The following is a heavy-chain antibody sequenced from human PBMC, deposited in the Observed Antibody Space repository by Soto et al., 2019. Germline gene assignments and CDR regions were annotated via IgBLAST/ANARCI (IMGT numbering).Heavy chain of an antibody. CDR3: ARDLGSGYDPGDY. J-gene: IGHJ4*01. D-gene: IGHD5-12*01. CDR2: IIPTIGTT. Sequence: SVKVCCKASGDTFTIFAFSWVRQAPGQGLEWMGGIIPTIGTTNYAQRFQGRITITGDESTGTAYMELSSLKFEDTAVYYCARDLGSGYDPGDYWG. CDR1: GDTFTIFA. V-gene: IGHV1-69*13.